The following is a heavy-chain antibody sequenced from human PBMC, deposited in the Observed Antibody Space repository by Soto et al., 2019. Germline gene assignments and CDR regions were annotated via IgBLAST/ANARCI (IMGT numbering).Heavy chain of an antibody. D-gene: IGHD3-9*01. CDR3: ARAYILTGYFFDP. CDR1: GGTFSSYT. Sequence: SVKVSCKASGGTFSSYTISWVRQAPGQGLEWMGRIIPILGIANYAQKFQGRVTITADKSTSTAYMELSSLRSEDTAVYYCARAYILTGYFFDPGAQGTLVTVPS. CDR2: IIPILGIA. V-gene: IGHV1-69*02. J-gene: IGHJ5*02.